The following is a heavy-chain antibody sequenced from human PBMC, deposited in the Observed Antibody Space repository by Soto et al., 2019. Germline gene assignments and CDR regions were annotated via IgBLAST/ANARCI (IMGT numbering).Heavy chain of an antibody. CDR3: AHATAIPRDRFDY. Sequence: WGSLRLSCAASGFTFSSYAMSWVRQAPGKGLEWVSAISGSGGSTYYADSVKGRFTISRDNSKNTLYLQMNSLRAEDTAVYYCAHATAIPRDRFDYWGQGTLVTVSS. D-gene: IGHD2-21*02. CDR1: GFTFSSYA. CDR2: ISGSGGST. V-gene: IGHV3-23*01. J-gene: IGHJ4*02.